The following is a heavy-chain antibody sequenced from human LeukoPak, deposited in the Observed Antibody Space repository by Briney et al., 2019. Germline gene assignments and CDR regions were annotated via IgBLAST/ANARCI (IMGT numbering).Heavy chain of an antibody. V-gene: IGHV4-34*01. CDR1: GGSFSGYY. Sequence: PSETLSLTCAVYGGSFSGYYWSWIRQPPRKGLEWIGEINHSGSTNYNPSLKSRVTISVDTSKNQFSLKLSSVTAADTAVYYCASYSSGLFGTYYFDYWGQGTLVTVSS. D-gene: IGHD6-19*01. J-gene: IGHJ4*02. CDR3: ASYSSGLFGTYYFDY. CDR2: INHSGST.